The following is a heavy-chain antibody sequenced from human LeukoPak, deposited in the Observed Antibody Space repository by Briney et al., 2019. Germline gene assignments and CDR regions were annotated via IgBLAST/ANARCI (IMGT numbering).Heavy chain of an antibody. J-gene: IGHJ6*02. Sequence: GASVKVSCKASGYTFTGYYMHWVRQAPGQGLEWMGWINPNSGGTNFAQKFQGRVTMTRDTSISTAYMELSRLRSDDTAVYYCARASTFYSYGMDVWGQGTTVTVSS. V-gene: IGHV1-2*02. D-gene: IGHD3-16*01. CDR3: ARASTFYSYGMDV. CDR1: GYTFTGYY. CDR2: INPNSGGT.